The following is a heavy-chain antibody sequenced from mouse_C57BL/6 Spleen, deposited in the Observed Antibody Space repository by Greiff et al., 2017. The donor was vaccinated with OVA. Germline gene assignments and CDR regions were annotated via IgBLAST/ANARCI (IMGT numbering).Heavy chain of an antibody. V-gene: IGHV1-64*01. J-gene: IGHJ4*01. CDR2: IHPNSGST. Sequence: QVQLQQPGAELVKPGASVKLSCKASGYTFTSYWMHWVKQRPGQGLEWIGMIHPNSGSTNYNEKFKSKATLTVDKSSSTAYMQLSSLTSEDSAVYYCARDGEREYYAMDYWGQGTSVTVSS. CDR3: ARDGEREYYAMDY. CDR1: GYTFTSYW.